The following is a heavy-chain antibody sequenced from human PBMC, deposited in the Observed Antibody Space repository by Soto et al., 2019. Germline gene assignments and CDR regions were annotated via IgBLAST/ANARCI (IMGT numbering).Heavy chain of an antibody. CDR2: IKSKIDGGTT. Sequence: GESLRLSYAASGFTFSNAWMNWVRQAPGKGLEWVGRIKSKIDGGTTDYAAPVKGRFTISRDDSKNTLYLQMNSLKTEDTAVYYCTTVRWLPNGNDYWGQGT. CDR1: GFTFSNAW. D-gene: IGHD5-12*01. V-gene: IGHV3-15*07. CDR3: TTVRWLPNGNDY. J-gene: IGHJ4*02.